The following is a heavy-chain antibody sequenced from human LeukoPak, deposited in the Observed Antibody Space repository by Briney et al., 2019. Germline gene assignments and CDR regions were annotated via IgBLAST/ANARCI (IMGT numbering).Heavy chain of an antibody. CDR1: GGSFSGYY. CDR2: INHSGST. J-gene: IGHJ3*02. Sequence: SETLSLTCAVYGGSFSGYYWSWLRQPPGKGLEWIGEINHSGSTNYNPSLKSRVTISVDTSKNQFSLKLSSVTAADTAVYYCARRVGYDFWSGPIRAFDIWGQGTMVTVSS. V-gene: IGHV4-34*01. D-gene: IGHD3-3*01. CDR3: ARRVGYDFWSGPIRAFDI.